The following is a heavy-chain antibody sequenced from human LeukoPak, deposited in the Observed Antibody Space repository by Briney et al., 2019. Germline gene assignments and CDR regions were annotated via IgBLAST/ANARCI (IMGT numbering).Heavy chain of an antibody. CDR3: ARSVGAGFDY. CDR1: GYSISSGYY. J-gene: IGHJ4*02. CDR2: IYHSGST. Sequence: SETLSLTCAVSGYSISSGYYWGWIRQPPGKGLEWIGSIYHSGSTYYNPSLKSRVTISVDTSKNQFSPKLSSVTAADTAVYYCARSVGAGFDYWGQGTLVTVSS. V-gene: IGHV4-38-2*01. D-gene: IGHD1-26*01.